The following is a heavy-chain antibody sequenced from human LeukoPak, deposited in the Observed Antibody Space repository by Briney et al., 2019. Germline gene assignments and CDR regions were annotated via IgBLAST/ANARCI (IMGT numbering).Heavy chain of an antibody. CDR2: INHSGST. V-gene: IGHV4-34*01. D-gene: IGHD4-17*01. CDR3: ARSAYGDYVFFDY. Sequence: SETLSLTCAVYGGSFSGYYWSWIRQPPGKGLEWIGEINHSGSTNYNPSLKSRVTISVDTSKNQFSLKLSSVTAADTAVYYCARSAYGDYVFFDYWGQGTLVTVSS. J-gene: IGHJ4*02. CDR1: GGSFSGYY.